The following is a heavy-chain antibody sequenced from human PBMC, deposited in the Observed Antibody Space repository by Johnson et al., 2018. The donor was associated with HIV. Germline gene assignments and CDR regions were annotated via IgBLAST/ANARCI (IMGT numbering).Heavy chain of an antibody. Sequence: VQLVESGGGLVQPGGSLRLSCAASGFTFSSYAMSWVRQAPGKGLEYVSAISSNGGSTYYANSVKGRFTISRDNSKNTLYLQMGSLRAEDTAVYYCARAGVVFSTASHDAFDIWGQGTMVTVSS. CDR2: ISSNGGST. CDR3: ARAGVVFSTASHDAFDI. J-gene: IGHJ3*02. V-gene: IGHV3-64*01. CDR1: GFTFSSYA. D-gene: IGHD2-21*01.